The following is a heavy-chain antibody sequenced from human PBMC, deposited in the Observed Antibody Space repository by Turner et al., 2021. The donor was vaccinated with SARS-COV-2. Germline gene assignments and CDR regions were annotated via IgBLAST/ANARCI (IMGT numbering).Heavy chain of an antibody. Sequence: QVQLQESGPGLVKPSQTLSLTCPVSVASISSGYYWSWIRQHPGKGLEWIGYIYYSGSTSYNPSLKSRITISLDTSKKQFSLKVTSVTAADTAVYYCARLTTVVSLPDSWGQGTLVTVSS. V-gene: IGHV4-31*03. D-gene: IGHD4-17*01. CDR1: VASISSGYY. CDR3: ARLTTVVSLPDS. CDR2: IYYSGST. J-gene: IGHJ4*02.